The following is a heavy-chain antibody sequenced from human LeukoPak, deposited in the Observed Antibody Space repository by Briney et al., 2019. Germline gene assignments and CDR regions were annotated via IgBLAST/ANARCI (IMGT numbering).Heavy chain of an antibody. V-gene: IGHV4-59*08. D-gene: IGHD6-13*01. CDR3: ASMAAAGKGPLDY. Sequence: SETLSLTCTVSGGSISSYYWSWIRQPPGQGLGWIGYIYYSGSTNYNPSLKSRVTISVDTSKNQFSLKLSSVTAADTAVYYCASMAAAGKGPLDYWGQGTLVTVSS. CDR2: IYYSGST. J-gene: IGHJ4*02. CDR1: GGSISSYY.